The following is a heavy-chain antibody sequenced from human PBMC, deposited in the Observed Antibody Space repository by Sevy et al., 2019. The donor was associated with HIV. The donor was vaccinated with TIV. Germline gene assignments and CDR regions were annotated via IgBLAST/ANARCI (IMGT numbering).Heavy chain of an antibody. D-gene: IGHD5-18*01. V-gene: IGHV3-48*01. CDR1: EFSFSSYS. CDR2: ISSSSSTM. Sequence: GGSLRLSCAASEFSFSSYSMNWVRQAPGQGLEWVSYISSSSSTMYYADSVEGRFPISRDNAKNSLYLQMNTLRAEDTAVYYGARTKSNTAVVSSDYWGQGTLVTVSS. CDR3: ARTKSNTAVVSSDY. J-gene: IGHJ4*02.